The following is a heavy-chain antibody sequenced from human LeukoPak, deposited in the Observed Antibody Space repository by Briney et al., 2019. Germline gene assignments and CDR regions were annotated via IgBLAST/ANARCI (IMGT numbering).Heavy chain of an antibody. CDR1: GYTVTIYA. Sequence: ASVKVSCKASGYTVTIYAMHWVRQAPGQRLEWMGWINAGNGNTKYSQKFQGRVTITRDTSASTAYMELRSLRSEDRAVYYCATRGYFGPDPFEYWGQGPLVPVSS. CDR2: INAGNGNT. V-gene: IGHV1-3*01. CDR3: ATRGYFGPDPFEY. J-gene: IGHJ4*02. D-gene: IGHD6-13*01.